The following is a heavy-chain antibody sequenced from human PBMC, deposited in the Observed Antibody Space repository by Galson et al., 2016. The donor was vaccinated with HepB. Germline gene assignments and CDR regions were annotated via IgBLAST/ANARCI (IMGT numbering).Heavy chain of an antibody. CDR3: ARELQLLPSLGY. Sequence: SLRLSCAASGFTLRSYSMNWVRQAPGKGLEWVSYISSSSSTIYYADSVKGRFTISRDNAKNSLYLQMNSLRAEDTAVYYCARELQLLPSLGYWVQGTLVTVSS. D-gene: IGHD5-18*01. V-gene: IGHV3-48*01. CDR2: ISSSSSTI. CDR1: GFTLRSYS. J-gene: IGHJ4*02.